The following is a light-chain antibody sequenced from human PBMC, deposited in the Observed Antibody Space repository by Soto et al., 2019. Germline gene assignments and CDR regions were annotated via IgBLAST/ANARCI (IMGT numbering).Light chain of an antibody. CDR3: SSYTSSSTHNYV. Sequence: QSVLTQPACVSGSPGQSITISCTGTSSDVGGYNYVSWYQQHPGKAPKLMIYEVSNRPSGVSNRFSGSKSGNTASLTISGLQAEDEADYYCSSYTSSSTHNYVFGTGTKVTVL. CDR1: SSDVGGYNY. V-gene: IGLV2-14*01. J-gene: IGLJ1*01. CDR2: EVS.